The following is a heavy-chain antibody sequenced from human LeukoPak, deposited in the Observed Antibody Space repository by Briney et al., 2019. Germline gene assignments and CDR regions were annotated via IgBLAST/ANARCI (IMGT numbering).Heavy chain of an antibody. Sequence: SETLSLTCTVSGGSISSYYWSWIRQPPGKGLEWIGYIYYSGSTNYNPSLKSRVTISMDTPKKQFSLKLSSVTAADTAGYYCARRTLVRGVMGNWFDPWGQGILVTVSS. CDR1: GGSISSYY. V-gene: IGHV4-59*01. D-gene: IGHD3-10*01. CDR2: IYYSGST. J-gene: IGHJ5*02. CDR3: ARRTLVRGVMGNWFDP.